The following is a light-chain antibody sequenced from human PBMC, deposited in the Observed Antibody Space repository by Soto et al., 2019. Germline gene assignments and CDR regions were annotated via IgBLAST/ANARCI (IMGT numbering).Light chain of an antibody. Sequence: EIAFTQSPATLSLSPGERATLSCRADQSVNNFLAWYQQKPGQAPRLLIYDASDRATGIPARFSGSGSGTDFTLTISSLEPEDFAVYYCQQRSDWPSFGQGTRLEIK. CDR2: DAS. J-gene: IGKJ5*01. CDR1: QSVNNF. CDR3: QQRSDWPS. V-gene: IGKV3-11*01.